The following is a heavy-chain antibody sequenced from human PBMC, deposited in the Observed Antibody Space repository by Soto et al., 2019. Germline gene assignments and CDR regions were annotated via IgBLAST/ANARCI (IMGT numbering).Heavy chain of an antibody. J-gene: IGHJ6*02. CDR2: IIPIFGTA. CDR1: GGTFSSYA. Sequence: ASVKVSCKASGGTFSSYAISWVRQAPGQGLEWMGGIIPIFGTANYAQKFQGRVTITADESTSTAYKELSSLRSEETAVYYWASVSRTNYGMDVWGQGTKVTVSS. D-gene: IGHD2-8*01. CDR3: ASVSRTNYGMDV. V-gene: IGHV1-69*13.